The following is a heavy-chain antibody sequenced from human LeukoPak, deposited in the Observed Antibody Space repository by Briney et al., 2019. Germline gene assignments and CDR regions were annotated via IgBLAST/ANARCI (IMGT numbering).Heavy chain of an antibody. CDR1: GGSISNYY. V-gene: IGHV4-59*01. D-gene: IGHD5-18*01. CDR3: ARGGGAMVDY. Sequence: SETLSLTCTVSGGSISNYYWSWIRQPPGKGLEWLGYVHYSGSTNYNPSLKSRVTISVDTSKNQFSLKLSSVTAADTAVYYCARGGGAMVDYWGQGTLVTVSS. CDR2: VHYSGST. J-gene: IGHJ4*02.